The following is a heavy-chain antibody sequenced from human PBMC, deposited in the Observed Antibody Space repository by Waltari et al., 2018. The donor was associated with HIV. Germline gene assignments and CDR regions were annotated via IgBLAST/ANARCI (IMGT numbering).Heavy chain of an antibody. CDR3: ARRSGVGATNGGFYFDY. Sequence: QLQLQESGPGLVKPSETLSLTCTVSGGSISSSSYYWGWIRQPPGKGLEWIGSIDYSGSTYYNPSLKSRVTISVDTSKNQFSLKLSSVTAADTAVYYCARRSGVGATNGGFYFDYWGQGTLVTVSS. CDR2: IDYSGST. J-gene: IGHJ4*02. D-gene: IGHD1-26*01. V-gene: IGHV4-39*01. CDR1: GGSISSSSYY.